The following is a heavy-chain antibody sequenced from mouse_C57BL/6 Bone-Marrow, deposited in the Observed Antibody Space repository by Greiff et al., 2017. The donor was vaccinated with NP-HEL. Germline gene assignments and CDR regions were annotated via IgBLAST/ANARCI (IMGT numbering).Heavy chain of an antibody. D-gene: IGHD2-5*01. J-gene: IGHJ3*01. CDR1: GYTFTSYW. CDR3: AKRGLYSNRAWFAY. V-gene: IGHV1-55*01. CDR2: IYPGSGST. Sequence: QVQLKQPGAELVKPGASVKMSCKASGYTFTSYWITWVKQRPGQGLEWIGDIYPGSGSTNYNEKFKSKATLTVDTSSSTAYMQLSSLTSEDSAVYYCAKRGLYSNRAWFAYWGQGTLVTVSA.